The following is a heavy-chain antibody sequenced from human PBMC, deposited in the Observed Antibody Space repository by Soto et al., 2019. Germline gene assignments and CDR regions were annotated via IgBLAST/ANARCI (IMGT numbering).Heavy chain of an antibody. CDR2: INHSGST. J-gene: IGHJ5*02. CDR3: ARGRRKLGYCSSTSCPPWFDP. CDR1: GGSFSGDY. D-gene: IGHD2-2*01. V-gene: IGHV4-34*01. Sequence: QVQLQQWGAGLLKPSETLSLTCAVYGGSFSGDYWSWIRQPPGKGLEWIGEINHSGSTNYNPSLKSRVTISVDTSKNQFSLKLSSVTAADTAVYYCARGRRKLGYCSSTSCPPWFDPWGQGTLVTVSS.